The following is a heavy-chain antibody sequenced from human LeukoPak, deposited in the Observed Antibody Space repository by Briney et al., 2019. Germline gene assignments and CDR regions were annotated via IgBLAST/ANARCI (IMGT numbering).Heavy chain of an antibody. CDR2: IYYSGST. Sequence: SETLSLTCTVSGGSISSYYWSWIRQPPGKGLEWLGYIYYSGSTNYNPSLKSRVTISVDTSKNQFSLKLSSVTAADTAVYYCARGLSVPAAVGFIYYYYYMDVWGKGTTVTISS. D-gene: IGHD2-2*01. CDR1: GGSISSYY. CDR3: ARGLSVPAAVGFIYYYYYMDV. V-gene: IGHV4-59*01. J-gene: IGHJ6*03.